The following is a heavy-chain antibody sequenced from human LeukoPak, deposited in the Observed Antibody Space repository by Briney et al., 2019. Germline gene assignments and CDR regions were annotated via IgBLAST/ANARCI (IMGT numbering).Heavy chain of an antibody. CDR1: GGSISSSSYY. CDR2: IYYSGST. J-gene: IGHJ4*02. V-gene: IGHV4-39*07. CDR3: ARAIAAAYYFDY. D-gene: IGHD6-13*01. Sequence: SETLSLTCTVSGGSISSSSYYWGWIRQPPGTGLEWIGSIYYSGSTYYNPSLKSRVTISVDTSKNQFSLKLSSVTAADTAVYYCARAIAAAYYFDYWGQGTLVTVSS.